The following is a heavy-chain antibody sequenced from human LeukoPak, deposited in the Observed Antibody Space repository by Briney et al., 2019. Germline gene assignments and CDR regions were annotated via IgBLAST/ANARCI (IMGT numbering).Heavy chain of an antibody. CDR1: GGSISSYY. CDR3: ARDKSGSYHFDY. D-gene: IGHD1-26*01. Sequence: PSETLSLTCTVSGGSISSYYWSWIRQPPGKGLEWIGYIYYSGSTNYNPSLKSRVTISVDTSKNQFSLKLSSVTAADTAVYYCARDKSGSYHFDYWGQGTLVTVSS. CDR2: IYYSGST. V-gene: IGHV4-59*01. J-gene: IGHJ4*02.